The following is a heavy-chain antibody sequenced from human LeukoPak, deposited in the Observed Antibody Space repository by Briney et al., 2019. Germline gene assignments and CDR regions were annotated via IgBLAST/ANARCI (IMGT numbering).Heavy chain of an antibody. V-gene: IGHV3-21*01. CDR3: ARGTTAMVTGFDY. CDR1: GFTFSSYS. Sequence: GGSLRLPCAASGFTFSSYSMNWVRQAPGKGLEWVSSISSSSSYIYYADSVKGRFTISRDNAKNSLYLQMNSLRAEDTAVYYCARGTTAMVTGFDYWGQGTLVTVSS. J-gene: IGHJ4*02. D-gene: IGHD5-18*01. CDR2: ISSSSSYI.